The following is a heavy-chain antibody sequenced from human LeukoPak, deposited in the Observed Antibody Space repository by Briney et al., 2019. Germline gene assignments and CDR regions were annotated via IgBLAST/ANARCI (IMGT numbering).Heavy chain of an antibody. CDR2: IIPNSGGT. Sequence: ASVKVSCKASGYTFTGYYMHWVRQAPGQGLEWMGWIIPNSGGTNYALKFQGRVTMTRDTSISTAYMELSRLRSDDTAVYYCARGRPNLGDPAADYWGQGTLVTVSS. CDR1: GYTFTGYY. D-gene: IGHD6-13*01. J-gene: IGHJ4*02. V-gene: IGHV1-2*02. CDR3: ARGRPNLGDPAADY.